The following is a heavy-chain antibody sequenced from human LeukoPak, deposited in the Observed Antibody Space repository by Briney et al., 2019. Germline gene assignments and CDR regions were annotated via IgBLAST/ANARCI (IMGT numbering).Heavy chain of an antibody. J-gene: IGHJ4*02. CDR3: ASRGSSGRRDFDY. D-gene: IGHD3-10*01. CDR2: IRYDGSNK. V-gene: IGHV3-30*02. CDR1: GFTFSSYG. Sequence: PGGSLRLSCAAYGFTFSSYGMHWVRQAPSKGLEWVAFIRYDGSNKYYADSVKGRFTISRDNSKNTLYLQMNSLRAEDTAVYYCASRGSSGRRDFDYWGQGTLVTVSS.